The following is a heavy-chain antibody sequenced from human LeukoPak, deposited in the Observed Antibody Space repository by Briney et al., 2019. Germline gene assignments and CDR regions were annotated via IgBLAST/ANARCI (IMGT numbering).Heavy chain of an antibody. CDR1: GGSFSGYY. Sequence: SEAVSLTCAVYGGSFSGYYWSGLGQPPGKGLEGVGEINHSGSTNYNPSLKTRVTIPVDTSKNQFSLKLSSVPAADTAVYYCARVMTGIGGATSVDYWGQGTLVTVSS. CDR2: INHSGST. J-gene: IGHJ4*02. V-gene: IGHV4-34*01. D-gene: IGHD1-26*01. CDR3: ARVMTGIGGATSVDY.